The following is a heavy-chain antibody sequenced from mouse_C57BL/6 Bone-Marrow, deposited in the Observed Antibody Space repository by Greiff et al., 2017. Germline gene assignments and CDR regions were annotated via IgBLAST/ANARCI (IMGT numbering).Heavy chain of an antibody. J-gene: IGHJ1*03. Sequence: EVQLQQSGAELVRPGASVKLSCTASGFNIKDDYMHWVKQRPEQGLEWIGWIDPENGDTEYASKFQGKATITADQSSNTAYLQLSSLTSEGTAVYNCTTITTVVYWCVDVWGTGTTVTVSS. V-gene: IGHV14-4*01. CDR2: IDPENGDT. CDR1: GFNIKDDY. D-gene: IGHD1-1*01. CDR3: TTITTVVYWCVDV.